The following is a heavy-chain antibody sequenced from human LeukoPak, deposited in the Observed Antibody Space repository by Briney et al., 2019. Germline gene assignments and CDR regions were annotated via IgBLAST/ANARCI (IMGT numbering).Heavy chain of an antibody. Sequence: ASVKVSCKASGYTFTGYYMHWVRQAPGQGLEWMGWINPSSGGTNYAQKFQGRVTMTRDTSISTAYMELSRLRSDDTAVYYCARGYDPPPYYYYYGMDVWGQGTTVTVSS. V-gene: IGHV1-2*02. CDR2: INPSSGGT. J-gene: IGHJ6*02. CDR1: GYTFTGYY. D-gene: IGHD3-3*01. CDR3: ARGYDPPPYYYYYGMDV.